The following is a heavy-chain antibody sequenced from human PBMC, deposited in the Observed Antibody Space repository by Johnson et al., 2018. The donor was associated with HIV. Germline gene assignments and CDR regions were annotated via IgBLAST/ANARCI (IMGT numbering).Heavy chain of an antibody. Sequence: QVQLVESGGGLIQPGGSLRLSCAASGFTVSSNYMSWVRQAPGKGLEWVSYISSSGSTIYYVDSVKGRFTISRDNAKNSLYLQMNSLRAEDTAVYYCAGYGYRPEAAFDIWGQGTMVTVSS. J-gene: IGHJ3*02. CDR1: GFTVSSNY. D-gene: IGHD5-24*01. CDR2: ISSSGSTI. CDR3: AGYGYRPEAAFDI. V-gene: IGHV3-11*04.